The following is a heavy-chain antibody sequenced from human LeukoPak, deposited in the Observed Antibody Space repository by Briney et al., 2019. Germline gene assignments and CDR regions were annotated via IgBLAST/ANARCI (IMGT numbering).Heavy chain of an antibody. CDR3: ARFYPARLDAFDI. CDR1: GGSISGYY. D-gene: IGHD2/OR15-2a*01. Sequence: PSETLSLTCTVSGGSISGYYWSWIRQPPGKGLEWIGYIYYSGSTNYNPSLKSRVTISVDTSKNQFSLKLSSVTAADTAVYYCARFYPARLDAFDIWGQGTMVTVSS. CDR2: IYYSGST. V-gene: IGHV4-59*01. J-gene: IGHJ3*02.